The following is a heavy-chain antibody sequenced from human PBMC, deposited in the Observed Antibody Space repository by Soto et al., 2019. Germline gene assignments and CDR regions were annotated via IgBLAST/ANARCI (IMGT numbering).Heavy chain of an antibody. Sequence: ASVKVSCKASGYTFTSYGISWVRQAPGQGLEWMGWISAYNGNTNYAQKLQGRVTMTTDTSTSTAYMELRSLRSDDTAVYYCARVPPAALEPYLDYWGQGTLVTVSS. D-gene: IGHD6-13*01. J-gene: IGHJ4*02. CDR1: GYTFTSYG. V-gene: IGHV1-18*01. CDR3: ARVPPAALEPYLDY. CDR2: ISAYNGNT.